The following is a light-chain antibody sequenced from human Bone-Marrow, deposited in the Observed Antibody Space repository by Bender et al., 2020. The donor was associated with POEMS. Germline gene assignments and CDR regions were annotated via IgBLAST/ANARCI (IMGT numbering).Light chain of an antibody. Sequence: QSVLTQPPSASGTPGQRVTISCSGGSSNIGAHAVNWYQHLPGTAPKLLIYSSHRRPSEVPDRFSGSRSGTSASLAISGLQAEDEANYFCASWDDSLGGFVFGGGTKLTVL. CDR3: ASWDDSLGGFV. CDR1: SSNIGAHA. CDR2: SSH. V-gene: IGLV1-44*01. J-gene: IGLJ3*02.